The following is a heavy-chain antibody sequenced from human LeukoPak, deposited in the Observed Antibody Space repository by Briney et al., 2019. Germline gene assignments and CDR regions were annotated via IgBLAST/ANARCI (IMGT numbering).Heavy chain of an antibody. V-gene: IGHV3-7*01. Sequence: GGSLRLSCAASGFTFSSYWMSWVRQAPGKGREWVANIKQDGSEKYYVDSVKGRFTISRDNAKNSLYLQMNSLRAEDTAVYYCARPPSAGDFWSGYSMYAFDIWGQGTMVTVSS. CDR1: GFTFSSYW. D-gene: IGHD3-3*01. J-gene: IGHJ3*02. CDR2: IKQDGSEK. CDR3: ARPPSAGDFWSGYSMYAFDI.